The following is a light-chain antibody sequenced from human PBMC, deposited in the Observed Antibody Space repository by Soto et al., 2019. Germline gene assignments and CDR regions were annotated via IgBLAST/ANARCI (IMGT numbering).Light chain of an antibody. J-gene: IGLJ2*01. CDR3: SAYTHSSALI. Sequence: QSALTQPASVSGSPGQSITISCTGTSSDVAAYNFVSWYQQHPGEVPKLMIYEVIKRPSGISDRFSGSKSGNTASLTISGLQAEDEADYYCSAYTHSSALIFGGGTKVTVL. CDR2: EVI. V-gene: IGLV2-14*03. CDR1: SSDVAAYNF.